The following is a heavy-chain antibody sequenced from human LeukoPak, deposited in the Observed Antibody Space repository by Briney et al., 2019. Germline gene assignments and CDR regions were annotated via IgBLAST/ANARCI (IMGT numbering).Heavy chain of an antibody. CDR2: ISNDGSDK. D-gene: IGHD3-9*01. J-gene: IGHJ6*02. CDR1: GFTFSNYA. CDR3: ARDSAVTIFFSPLMDV. V-gene: IGHV3-30-3*01. Sequence: GGSLRLSCGASGFTFSNYAMQWVRQAPGKGLEWVAVISNDGSDKYYTGSVKGRFTVSRDNSKNTLYLQMNSLRAEDTAVYYCARDSAVTIFFSPLMDVWGQGTTVTVSS.